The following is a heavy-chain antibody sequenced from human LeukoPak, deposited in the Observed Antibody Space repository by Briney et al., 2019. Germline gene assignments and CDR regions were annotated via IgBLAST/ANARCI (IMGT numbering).Heavy chain of an antibody. CDR2: ISGSGGST. V-gene: IGHV3-23*01. CDR1: GFTFSSYA. CDR3: AKGSARFLEWLLYSYYGMGV. Sequence: PGGSLRLSCAASGFTFSSYAMSWVRQAPGKGLEWVSAISGSGGSTYYADSVKGRFTISRDNSKNTLYLQMNSLRAEDTAVYYCAKGSARFLEWLLYSYYGMGVWGQGTTVTVSS. J-gene: IGHJ6*02. D-gene: IGHD3-3*01.